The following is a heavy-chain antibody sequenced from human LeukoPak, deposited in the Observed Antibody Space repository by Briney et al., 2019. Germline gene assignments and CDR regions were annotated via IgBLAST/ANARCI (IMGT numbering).Heavy chain of an antibody. V-gene: IGHV4-59*01. D-gene: IGHD2-2*01. CDR3: ARERLTNCSSTSCYRGIWFDP. Sequence: PSETLSLTCTVSGGSISSYYWSWIRQPPGKGLEWIGYIYYSGSTNYNPSLKSRVTISVDTSKNQFSLKLSSVTAADTAVYYCARERLTNCSSTSCYRGIWFDPWGQGTLVTVSS. CDR1: GGSISSYY. CDR2: IYYSGST. J-gene: IGHJ5*02.